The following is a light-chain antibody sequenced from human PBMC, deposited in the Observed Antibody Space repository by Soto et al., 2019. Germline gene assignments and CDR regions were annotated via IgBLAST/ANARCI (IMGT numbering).Light chain of an antibody. CDR1: SSDVGAYNY. CDR3: SSYTSSTTPCV. CDR2: EVS. V-gene: IGLV2-14*01. J-gene: IGLJ1*01. Sequence: QSALTQPASVSGSPGQSITISCTGTSSDVGAYNYVSWYQQYPGKAPKLMLHEVSKRPSGVSNRFSGSKSGNTASLTISGLQAEDEADYYCSSYTSSTTPCVFGTGTKVTVL.